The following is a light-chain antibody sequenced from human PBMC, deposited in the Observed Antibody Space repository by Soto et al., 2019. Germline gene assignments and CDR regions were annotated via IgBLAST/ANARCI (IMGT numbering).Light chain of an antibody. CDR2: GAS. CDR1: ENIYTN. J-gene: IGKJ5*01. V-gene: IGKV3-15*01. Sequence: EIVVTQSQATLSVPTGERATLSCRASENIYTNLAWYQQKPGQAPRLLFYGASTRATGLPARFSGTGSGTEFTLTINSLQAEDSAVYYCQQYYNWPRTFGQGTLLEIK. CDR3: QQYYNWPRT.